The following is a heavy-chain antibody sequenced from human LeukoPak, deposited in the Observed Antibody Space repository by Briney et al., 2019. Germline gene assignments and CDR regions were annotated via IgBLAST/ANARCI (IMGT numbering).Heavy chain of an antibody. CDR1: GFSFNSYP. CDR2: ISNDGNNK. CDR3: ARPDDSESFYRANHY. V-gene: IGHV3-30*04. Sequence: GGSLRLSCAAYGFSFNSYPMHWDRQAPGKGLEWVAVISNDGNNKYYADSVKGRFTISRDNSNNTLSLQMNGLRVEDTAVYYCARPDDSESFYRANHYWGRGTLVTVS. J-gene: IGHJ4*02. D-gene: IGHD3-10*01.